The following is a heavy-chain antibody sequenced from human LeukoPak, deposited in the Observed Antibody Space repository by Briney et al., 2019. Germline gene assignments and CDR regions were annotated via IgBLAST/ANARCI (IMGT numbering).Heavy chain of an antibody. CDR2: IWYDGSNK. J-gene: IGHJ5*02. CDR1: GFTFSSYG. D-gene: IGHD3-9*01. V-gene: IGHV3-33*01. CDR3: ARDLPIRYSYLPTNWFDP. Sequence: GGSLRLSCAASGFTFSSYGMHWVRQAPGKGLEWVAVIWYDGSNKYYADSVKGRFTISRDNSKNTLYLQMNSLRAEDTAVYYCARDLPIRYSYLPTNWFDPWGQGTLVTVSS.